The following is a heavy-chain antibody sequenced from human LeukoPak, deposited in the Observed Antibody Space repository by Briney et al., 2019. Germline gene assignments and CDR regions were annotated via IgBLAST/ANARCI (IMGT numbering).Heavy chain of an antibody. V-gene: IGHV4-31*03. D-gene: IGHD3-3*01. Sequence: PSETLSLTCTVSDGSISSGGFSWSWVRQHPGKGLEWIGYTYDNGRTKYNSSLKSRLTISVDPSNNQFSLKLTSVTAADTAVYYCARSGYYAFDIWGQGTMVTVSS. CDR3: ARSGYYAFDI. CDR1: DGSISSGGFS. CDR2: TYDNGRT. J-gene: IGHJ3*02.